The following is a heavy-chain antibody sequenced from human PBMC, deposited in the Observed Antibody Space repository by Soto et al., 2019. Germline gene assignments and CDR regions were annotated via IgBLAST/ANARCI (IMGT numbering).Heavy chain of an antibody. CDR3: VRDGTKTLRDWFDP. V-gene: IGHV4-4*07. J-gene: IGHJ5*02. CDR1: GGSISGFD. D-gene: IGHD1-1*01. CDR2: IYATGTT. Sequence: TLSLRCTVSGGSISGFDWSWIRTYAGKGLEWIGRIYATGTTDYNPSLKSRVMMSVDTSKKQFSLKLRSVTAADTAVYYCVRDGTKTLRDWFDPWGQGILVSGSS.